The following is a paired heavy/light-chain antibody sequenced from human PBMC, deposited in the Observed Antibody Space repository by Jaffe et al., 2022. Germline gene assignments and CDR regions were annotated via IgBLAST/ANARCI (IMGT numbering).Heavy chain of an antibody. CDR2: ISSSGSTI. V-gene: IGHV3-11*01. CDR3: ARQWQQLDRWFDP. D-gene: IGHD6-13*01. CDR1: GFTFSDYY. Sequence: QVQLVESGGGLVKPGGSLRLSCAASGFTFSDYYMSWIRQAPGKGLEWVSYISSSGSTIYYADSVKGRFTISRDNAKNSLYLQMNSLRAEDTAVYYCARQWQQLDRWFDPWGQGTLVTVSS. J-gene: IGHJ5*02.
Light chain of an antibody. J-gene: IGLJ3*02. CDR1: NIGSKS. V-gene: IGLV3-21*02. CDR3: QVWDSSSDHYWV. Sequence: SYVLTQPPSVSVAPGQTARITCGGNNIGSKSVHWYQQKPGQAPVLVVYDDSDRPSGIPERFSGSNSGNTATLTISRVEAGDEADYYCQVWDSSSDHYWVFGGGTKLTVL. CDR2: DDS.